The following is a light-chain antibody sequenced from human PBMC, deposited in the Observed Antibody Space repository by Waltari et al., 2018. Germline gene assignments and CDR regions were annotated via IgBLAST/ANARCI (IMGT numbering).Light chain of an antibody. J-gene: IGLJ1*01. CDR3: YSLAGTHTDV. V-gene: IGLV2-8*01. CDR2: EFS. CDR1: SSDVGGYNF. Sequence: QSALTQPPSASGSPGQSVTISCTGTSSDVGGYNFVSWYQQHPGKAPKLMIYEFSKRPSGVPDRFSGSKSGNTAALTVSGLQAEDEADYYCYSLAGTHTDVFGTGTKVTVL.